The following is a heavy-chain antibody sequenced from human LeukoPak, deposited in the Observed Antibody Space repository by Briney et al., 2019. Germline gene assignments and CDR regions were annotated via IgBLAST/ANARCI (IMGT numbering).Heavy chain of an antibody. Sequence: PSETLSLTCTVSGGSISSYYWGWIRQPPGKGLEWIGSIYNSGSTYYNPSLKSRVIVSLDTSKNQFSLRLTSVTAADTAVYYCARDTGQYAPGTPGFTRFDPWGQGTLVTVSS. CDR2: IYNSGST. J-gene: IGHJ5*02. D-gene: IGHD3-10*01. CDR1: GGSISSYY. V-gene: IGHV4-39*07. CDR3: ARDTGQYAPGTPGFTRFDP.